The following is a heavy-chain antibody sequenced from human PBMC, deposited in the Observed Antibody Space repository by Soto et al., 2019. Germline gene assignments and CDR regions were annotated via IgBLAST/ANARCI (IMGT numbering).Heavy chain of an antibody. J-gene: IGHJ6*02. V-gene: IGHV4-59*08. CDR1: GGSISSYY. CDR3: ARQGFGPLHGLVDV. CDR2: VHHSSGS. Sequence: QVQLQESGPGLVKPSETLSLSCTVSGGSISSYYWSWFRQSPGKRMEWIGYVHHSSGSSYNPSLQSRVAISLDTSKSQVSLKVTSVTATDTAVYYCARQGFGPLHGLVDVWGQGSTVTVSS. D-gene: IGHD3-10*01.